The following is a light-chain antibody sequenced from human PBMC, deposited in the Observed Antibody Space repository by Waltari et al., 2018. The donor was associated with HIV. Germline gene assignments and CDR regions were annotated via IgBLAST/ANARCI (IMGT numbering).Light chain of an antibody. Sequence: DIVMTQSPDSLAVSLGERATINCKSSQSVLYSSNNKNYLAWYQQKPGQPPKLLIYWASTREAGVPERFSGSGSGTDFTLTISSMQAEDEAVYYWQQYYSTPPAFGQGTKVEIK. CDR1: QSVLYSSNNKNY. CDR2: WAS. CDR3: QQYYSTPPA. V-gene: IGKV4-1*01. J-gene: IGKJ1*01.